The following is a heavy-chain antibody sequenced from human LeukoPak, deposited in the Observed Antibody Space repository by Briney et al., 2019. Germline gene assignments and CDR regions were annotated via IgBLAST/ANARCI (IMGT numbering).Heavy chain of an antibody. Sequence: PSETLSLTCTVSGYSISSGYYWSWIRQPAGKGLEWIGRIYTSGSTNYNPSLKSRVTMSVDTSKNQFSLKLSSVTAADTAVYCCAREALVVAAHRGYYYGMDVWGQGTTVTVSS. CDR1: GYSISSGYY. J-gene: IGHJ6*02. CDR3: AREALVVAAHRGYYYGMDV. V-gene: IGHV4-4*07. D-gene: IGHD2-15*01. CDR2: IYTSGST.